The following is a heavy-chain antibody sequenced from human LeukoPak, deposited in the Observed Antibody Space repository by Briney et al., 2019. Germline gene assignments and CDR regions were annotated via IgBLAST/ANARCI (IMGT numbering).Heavy chain of an antibody. D-gene: IGHD6-19*01. CDR3: ARVGASGWTSDY. V-gene: IGHV3-48*04. Sequence: GGSLRLSCAASGFTFSIYSINWVGQAPGKGLEWLSYISSSSRTISYADSLKGRFTVSRDNAKNSLDLQMNSLRVEDTAVYYCARVGASGWTSDYWGQGTLVTVSS. J-gene: IGHJ4*02. CDR2: ISSSSRTI. CDR1: GFTFSIYS.